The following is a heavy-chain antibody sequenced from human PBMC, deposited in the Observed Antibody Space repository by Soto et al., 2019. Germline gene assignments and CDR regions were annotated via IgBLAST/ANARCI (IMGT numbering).Heavy chain of an antibody. CDR1: GFTFSSYG. V-gene: IGHV3-33*01. CDR3: ARGRGGDVVVPAAIY. CDR2: IWYDGSNK. D-gene: IGHD2-2*01. Sequence: SGGSLRLSCAASGFTFSSYGMHWVRQAPGKGLEWVAVIWYDGSNKYYADSVKGRFTISRDNSKNTLYLQMNSLRAEDTAVYYCARGRGGDVVVPAAIYWGQGTLVTVSS. J-gene: IGHJ4*02.